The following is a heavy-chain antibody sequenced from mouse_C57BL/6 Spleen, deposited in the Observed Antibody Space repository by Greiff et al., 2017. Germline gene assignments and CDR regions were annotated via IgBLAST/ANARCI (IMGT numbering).Heavy chain of an antibody. CDR2: ISDGGSYT. J-gene: IGHJ2*01. V-gene: IGHV5-4*01. CDR1: GFTFSSYA. Sequence: DVMLVESGGGLVKPGGSLKLSCAASGFTFSSYAMSWVRQTPEKRLEWVATISDGGSYTYYPDNVKGRFTISRDNAKNNLYLQMIHLKSEDTAMYYCARDGSSYEYYFDYWGQGTTLTVSS. CDR3: ARDGSSYEYYFDY. D-gene: IGHD1-1*01.